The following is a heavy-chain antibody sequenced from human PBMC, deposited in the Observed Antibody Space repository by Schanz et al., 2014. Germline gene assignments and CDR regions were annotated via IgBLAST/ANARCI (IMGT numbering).Heavy chain of an antibody. CDR2: IRFDGSDK. V-gene: IGHV3-30*02. Sequence: QVQLVESGGGVVQPGGSLRLSCAASGFTFSSYGMHWVRQAPGKGLEWVTFIRFDGSDKYYADSVKGRFSVSRDNSKNTLYLQMNSLRADDTAVYYCAKDQLANYRGSGYNWCDPWGQGTLVTVSS. CDR1: GFTFSSYG. CDR3: AKDQLANYRGSGYNWCDP. J-gene: IGHJ5*02. D-gene: IGHD3-10*01.